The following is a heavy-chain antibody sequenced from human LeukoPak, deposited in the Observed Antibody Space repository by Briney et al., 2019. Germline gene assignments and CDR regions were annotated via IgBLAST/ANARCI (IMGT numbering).Heavy chain of an antibody. CDR1: GYTFTCYC. CDR3: ARDNRGSSSWRSFFDY. CDR2: ISAYSGNT. J-gene: IGHJ4*02. D-gene: IGHD6-13*01. V-gene: IGHV1-18*01. Sequence: ASVKVSCNASGYTFTCYCISWVRQAPGQGLEWMGWISAYSGNTNYAQKIQGRVTMNTDKSTSTAYMELRSVRSDDTAVYYCARDNRGSSSWRSFFDYWGQGTLVTVSS.